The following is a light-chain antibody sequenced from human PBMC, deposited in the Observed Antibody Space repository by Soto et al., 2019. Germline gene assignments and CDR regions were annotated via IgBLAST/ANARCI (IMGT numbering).Light chain of an antibody. CDR2: DNN. V-gene: IGLV1-51*01. Sequence: QSVLTQPPSVSAAPGQKVTISCSGSSSNIGNNYVSWYQQLPGTARKLLIYDNNKRPSGIPDRFSGSKSGTSATLGITGLQTGDEADYYCGTWDSSVSTYVFGTGTKVTVL. CDR1: SSNIGNNY. J-gene: IGLJ1*01. CDR3: GTWDSSVSTYV.